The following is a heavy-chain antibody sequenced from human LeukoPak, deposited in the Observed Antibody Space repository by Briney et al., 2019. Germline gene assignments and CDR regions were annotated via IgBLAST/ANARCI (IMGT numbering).Heavy chain of an antibody. CDR1: GGSFSGYY. V-gene: IGHV4-34*01. D-gene: IGHD3-9*01. CDR2: INHSGST. J-gene: IGHJ3*02. CDR3: ARLYYDILTGYFSGAFDI. Sequence: SETLSLTCAVYGGSFSGYYWSWIRQPPGKGLEWIGEINHSGSTNYNPSLKSRVTISVDTSKNQFSLKLSSVTAADTAVYYCARLYYDILTGYFSGAFDIWGQGTMVTVSS.